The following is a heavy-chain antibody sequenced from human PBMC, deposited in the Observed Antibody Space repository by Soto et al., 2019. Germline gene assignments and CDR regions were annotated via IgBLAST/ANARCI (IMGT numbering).Heavy chain of an antibody. V-gene: IGHV1-18*01. J-gene: IGHJ5*02. CDR2: ISAYNGNT. Sequence: QVQLVQSGAEVKKPGASVKVSCKASGYTFTSYGISWVRQAPGQGLEWMGWISAYNGNTNYAQKLPGRVTMTTDTSTSTAYMELRSLRSDDTAVYYCARSKYCSGGSCSNSRFDPCGQGTLVTVS. D-gene: IGHD2-15*01. CDR3: ARSKYCSGGSCSNSRFDP. CDR1: GYTFTSYG.